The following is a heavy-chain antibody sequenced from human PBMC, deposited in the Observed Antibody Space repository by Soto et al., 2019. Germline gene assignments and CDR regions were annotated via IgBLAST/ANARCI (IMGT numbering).Heavy chain of an antibody. Sequence: QVQLVQSGAEVKKPGASVKVSCKASGYTFTNYGISWVRQAPGQGLEWMGWISANNGNTNYEQKLQGRVTMTTDTSTRTAYMELRSLRSDATAVYYCARDRGSYALDYWCQGTLVTVSS. D-gene: IGHD1-26*01. V-gene: IGHV1-18*01. CDR2: ISANNGNT. CDR1: GYTFTNYG. CDR3: ARDRGSYALDY. J-gene: IGHJ4*02.